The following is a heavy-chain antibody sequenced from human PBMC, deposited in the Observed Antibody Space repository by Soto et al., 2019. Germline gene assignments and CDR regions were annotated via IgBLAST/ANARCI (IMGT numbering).Heavy chain of an antibody. V-gene: IGHV1-18*01. CDR3: ARVSNRYCSGASCFYYFDY. Sequence: ASVKVSCKASGYTFTSYGISWVRQAPGQGLEWMGWISAYNGNTNYAQKLQGRVTMTTNTSTSTAYMELSSLRSEDTAVYYCARVSNRYCSGASCFYYFDYWLQGALVIVTP. J-gene: IGHJ4*02. CDR1: GYTFTSYG. CDR2: ISAYNGNT. D-gene: IGHD2-15*01.